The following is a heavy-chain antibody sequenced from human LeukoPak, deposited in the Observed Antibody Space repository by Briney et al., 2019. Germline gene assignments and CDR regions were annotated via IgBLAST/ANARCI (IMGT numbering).Heavy chain of an antibody. V-gene: IGHV4-59*08. CDR1: GGSINSYY. J-gene: IGHJ4*02. CDR2: ISYSGST. D-gene: IGHD4-17*01. Sequence: SETLSLTCTVSGGSINSYYWSWIRQPPGKGLESIGYISYSGSTNYNPSLKSRVTISVDMSKNQFSLKLSSVTAADTAIYYCARGPTTDYFDLWGQGTLVTLSS. CDR3: ARGPTTDYFDL.